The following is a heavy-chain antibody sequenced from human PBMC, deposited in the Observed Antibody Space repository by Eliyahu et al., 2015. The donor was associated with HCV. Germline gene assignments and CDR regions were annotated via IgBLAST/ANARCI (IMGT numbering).Heavy chain of an antibody. V-gene: IGHV3-48*01. Sequence: EVQLVESGGALEQPGGSLRLSCAASGFTFSSYSMNWVRQAPGRGLEWGSFISSGSSTKHYADSVKGRFTISRDNAKNSLYLQMNSLRAEDTALYYCARNWGMDVWGQGTAVTVSS. J-gene: IGHJ6*02. CDR1: GFTFSSYS. CDR3: ARNWGMDV. CDR2: ISSGSSTK.